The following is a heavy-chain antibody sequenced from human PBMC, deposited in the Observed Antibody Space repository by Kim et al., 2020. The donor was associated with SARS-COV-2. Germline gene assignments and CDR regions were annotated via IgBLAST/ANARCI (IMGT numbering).Heavy chain of an antibody. CDR3: ARDRIQLWLFDY. Sequence: KYSQKFQGRVTITRDTSASTAYMELSSLRSEDTAVYYCARDRIQLWLFDYWGQGTLVTVSS. V-gene: IGHV1-3*01. D-gene: IGHD5-18*01. J-gene: IGHJ4*02.